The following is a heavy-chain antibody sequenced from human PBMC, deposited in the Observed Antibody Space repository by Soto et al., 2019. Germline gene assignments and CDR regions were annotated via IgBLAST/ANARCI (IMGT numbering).Heavy chain of an antibody. Sequence: GASGNVSCKASGYTFTSYYMHWVRQAPGQGLEWMGIINPSGGSTSYAQKFQGRVTMTRDTSTSTVYMELSSLRSEDTAVYYCARESIAAAGPAWFEPWGQGTLVTVSS. J-gene: IGHJ5*02. D-gene: IGHD6-13*01. CDR1: GYTFTSYY. CDR2: INPSGGST. CDR3: ARESIAAAGPAWFEP. V-gene: IGHV1-46*01.